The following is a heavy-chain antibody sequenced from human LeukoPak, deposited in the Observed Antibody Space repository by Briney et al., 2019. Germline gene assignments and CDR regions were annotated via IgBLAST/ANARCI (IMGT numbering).Heavy chain of an antibody. CDR2: IYYSGST. V-gene: IGHV4-59*12. D-gene: IGHD3-22*01. J-gene: IGHJ3*02. CDR1: GGSISSYY. CDR3: AREEKYYYDSSGPQTRAFDI. Sequence: SETLSLTCTVSGGSISSYYWSWIRQPPGKGLEWIGYIYYSGSTYYNPSLKSRVTISVDTSKNQFSLKLSSVTAADTAVYYCAREEKYYYDSSGPQTRAFDIWGQGTMVTVSS.